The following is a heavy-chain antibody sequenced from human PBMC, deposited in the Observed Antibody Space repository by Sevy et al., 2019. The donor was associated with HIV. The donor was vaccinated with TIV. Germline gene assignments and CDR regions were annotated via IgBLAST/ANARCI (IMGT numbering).Heavy chain of an antibody. D-gene: IGHD6-13*01. J-gene: IGHJ4*02. Sequence: GGSLRLSCVASGFTLNSYWMSGVRQAPRKGLEWVANIKQDGSVKYYVNSVKGRFTISRDNARNLLYLQMNSLRVEDTALYYCVRAIAADGSFWGQGTLVTVSS. CDR2: IKQDGSVK. CDR3: VRAIAADGSF. V-gene: IGHV3-7*01. CDR1: GFTLNSYW.